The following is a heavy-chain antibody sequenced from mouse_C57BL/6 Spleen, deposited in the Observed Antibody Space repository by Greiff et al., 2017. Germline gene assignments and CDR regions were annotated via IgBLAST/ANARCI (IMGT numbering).Heavy chain of an antibody. Sequence: EVQRVESGPGLAKPSQTLSLTCSVTGYSITSDYWNWIRRFPGNKLEYMGYISYSGSTYYNPSFKSRISITRDTSENLYYLQLNSVTTEDTATYCCARAEDGYFLYYWGQGTTLTVSS. CDR2: ISYSGST. J-gene: IGHJ2*01. CDR3: ARAEDGYFLYY. CDR1: GYSITSDY. V-gene: IGHV3-8*01. D-gene: IGHD2-3*01.